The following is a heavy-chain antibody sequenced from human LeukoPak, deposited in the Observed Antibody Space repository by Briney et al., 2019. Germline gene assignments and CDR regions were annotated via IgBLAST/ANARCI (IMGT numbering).Heavy chain of an antibody. V-gene: IGHV3-7*03. Sequence: GGSLRLSCAASGFTFSSYWMNWARQAPGKGLEWVASINHNGNVNYYVDSVKGRFTISRDNAKNSLYLQMSNLRAEDTAVYYCAILGGTYYDISDAFDIWGQGTMVTVSS. CDR1: GFTFSSYW. CDR3: AILGGTYYDISDAFDI. CDR2: INHNGNVN. J-gene: IGHJ3*02. D-gene: IGHD3-9*01.